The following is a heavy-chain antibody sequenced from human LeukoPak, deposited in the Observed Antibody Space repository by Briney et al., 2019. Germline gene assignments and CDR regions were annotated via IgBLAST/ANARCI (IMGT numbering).Heavy chain of an antibody. CDR2: IYHSGST. CDR1: GYSISSGYY. CDR3: AGEVYASYYFDY. D-gene: IGHD2-8*01. V-gene: IGHV4-38-2*02. J-gene: IGHJ4*02. Sequence: SETLSLTCTVSGYSISSGYYWGWIRQPPGKGLEWIGSIYHSGSTYYNPSLKSRVTISVDTSKNQFSLKLSSVTAADTAVYYCAGEVYASYYFDYWGQGTLVTVSS.